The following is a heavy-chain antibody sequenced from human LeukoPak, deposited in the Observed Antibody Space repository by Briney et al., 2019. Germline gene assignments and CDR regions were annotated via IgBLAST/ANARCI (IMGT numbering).Heavy chain of an antibody. Sequence: SETLSLTCTVSGGSISSYYWSWIRQPAGKGLEWIGRIHTSGSTNYNLSLKSRVTMSVDTSKNQFSLKLSSVTAVDTAVYYCVRDRYYYGSGSYPYMDVWGKGTTVTVSS. D-gene: IGHD3-10*01. CDR3: VRDRYYYGSGSYPYMDV. CDR1: GGSISSYY. J-gene: IGHJ6*03. V-gene: IGHV4-4*07. CDR2: IHTSGST.